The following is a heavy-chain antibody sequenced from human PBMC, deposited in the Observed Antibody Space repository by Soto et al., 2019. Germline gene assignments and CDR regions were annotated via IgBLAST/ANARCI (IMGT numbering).Heavy chain of an antibody. J-gene: IGHJ3*02. D-gene: IGHD3-10*01. Sequence: PGGSLRLSCAASGFTFSGSAMHWVRQSSGKGLEWVGRTRNKANSYTTEYAASVKGRFTISRDDSKNSLYLQMNSLKTEDTAVYYCARGGVLLGGLAIWGQGTMVTVSS. CDR3: ARGGVLLGGLAI. V-gene: IGHV3-72*01. CDR1: GFTFSGSA. CDR2: TRNKANSYTT.